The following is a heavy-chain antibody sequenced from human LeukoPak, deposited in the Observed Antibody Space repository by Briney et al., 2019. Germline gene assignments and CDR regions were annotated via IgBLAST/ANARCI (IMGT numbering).Heavy chain of an antibody. CDR2: INPDGRDT. CDR3: ARDFNYCSGGSCYDVYDI. Sequence: PGGSLSLSCAASTFTLSSDWMHWVRQAPGKGVVWVSRINPDGRDTTYADSVKGGFTISRDNDKNALYLQMNSLRAEDTAVYYCARDFNYCSGGSCYDVYDISGQGTMVTVSS. D-gene: IGHD2-15*01. V-gene: IGHV3-74*01. CDR1: TFTLSSDW. J-gene: IGHJ3*02.